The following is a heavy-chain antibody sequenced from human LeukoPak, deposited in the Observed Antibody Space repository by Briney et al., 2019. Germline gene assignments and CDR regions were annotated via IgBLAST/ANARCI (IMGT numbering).Heavy chain of an antibody. CDR3: ARLLTRFGEYYFDY. V-gene: IGHV4-34*01. CDR2: INHSGST. CDR1: GGSFSGYY. J-gene: IGHJ4*02. D-gene: IGHD3-10*02. Sequence: PSETLSLTCAVYGGSFSGYYWSWIRQPPGKGLEWIGEINHSGSTNYNPSLKSRVTISVDTSKNQFSLKLSSVTAADTAVYYCARLLTRFGEYYFDYWGQGTLVTVSS.